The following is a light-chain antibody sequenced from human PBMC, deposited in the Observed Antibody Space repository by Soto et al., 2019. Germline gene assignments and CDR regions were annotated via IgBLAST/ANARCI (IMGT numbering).Light chain of an antibody. CDR3: QQYNDWPWT. V-gene: IGKV3-15*01. CDR1: QSVRRN. J-gene: IGKJ1*01. Sequence: EIVMTQSPATLSVSPGERATLSCRASQSVRRNLAWYQQKPGQAPRLLIHGASTRATGIPARFSGSGSGTEFTLTISSLQSEDFAVYYCQQYNDWPWTFGQGTKVEIK. CDR2: GAS.